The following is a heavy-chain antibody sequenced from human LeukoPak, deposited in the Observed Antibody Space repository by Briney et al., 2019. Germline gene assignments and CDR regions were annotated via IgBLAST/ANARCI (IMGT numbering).Heavy chain of an antibody. CDR1: GYTFTGYH. J-gene: IGHJ6*02. Sequence: ASVKVSCKASGYTFTGYHMHWVRQAPGQGLEWMGWINPNSGGTNYAQKFQGRVTMTRDTSISTAYMELSRLRSDDTAVYYCASIGSGSPGGRYYYYGMDVWGQGTTVTVSS. V-gene: IGHV1-2*02. CDR3: ASIGSGSPGGRYYYYGMDV. D-gene: IGHD3-10*01. CDR2: INPNSGGT.